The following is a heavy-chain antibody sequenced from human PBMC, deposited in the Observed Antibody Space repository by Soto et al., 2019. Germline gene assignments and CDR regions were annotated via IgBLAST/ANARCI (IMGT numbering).Heavy chain of an antibody. D-gene: IGHD3-22*01. V-gene: IGHV5-10-1*01. Sequence: GESLKISCKGSGYSFTSYWISWVRQMPGKGLEWMGRIDPSDSYTNYSPSFQGHVTISADKSISTAYLQWSSLKASDTAMYYCARQGDFGITMVVVANLFDPWGQGTMVTVSS. J-gene: IGHJ5*02. CDR2: IDPSDSYT. CDR3: ARQGDFGITMVVVANLFDP. CDR1: GYSFTSYW.